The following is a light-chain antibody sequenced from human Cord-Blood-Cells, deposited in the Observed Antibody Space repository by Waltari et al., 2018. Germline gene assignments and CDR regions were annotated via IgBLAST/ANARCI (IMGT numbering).Light chain of an antibody. CDR1: SSNIGSNY. Sequence: QSVLTQPPSASGTPGQRVTISCSGSSSNIGSNYVSCYQQPPGTAPKLLIYRNNQRPSGVPDRFSGSKSGTSASLAISGLRSEDEADYYCAAWDDSLSGPVFGGGTKLTVL. J-gene: IGLJ3*02. CDR2: RNN. V-gene: IGLV1-47*01. CDR3: AAWDDSLSGPV.